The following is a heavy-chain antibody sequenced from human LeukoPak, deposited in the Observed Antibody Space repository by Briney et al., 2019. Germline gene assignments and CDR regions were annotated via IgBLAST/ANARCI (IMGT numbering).Heavy chain of an antibody. Sequence: SETLSLTCAVSGGSFSGYYWSWIRQPPGKGLEWIGAINNSGSTIDNPSLKSRVTISVDTSKNQFSLKLSSVTAADTAVYYCARAERWAAARSNWFDPWGQGTLVTVSS. CDR1: GGSFSGYY. CDR2: INNSGST. V-gene: IGHV4-34*01. D-gene: IGHD6-6*01. J-gene: IGHJ5*02. CDR3: ARAERWAAARSNWFDP.